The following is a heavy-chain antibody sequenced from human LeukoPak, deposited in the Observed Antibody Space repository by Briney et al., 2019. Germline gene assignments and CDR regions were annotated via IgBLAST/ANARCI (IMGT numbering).Heavy chain of an antibody. D-gene: IGHD6-25*01. CDR1: GFTFRSYW. Sequence: PGGSLRLSCAASGFTFRSYWMHWVRQVPGKGLVCVSRINSDGSSTNYADSVKGRFTISRDNAKNTLYLQMNSLRAEDTAIYYCVRDPRFSENFDYWGQGALVTVSS. J-gene: IGHJ4*02. V-gene: IGHV3-74*01. CDR2: INSDGSST. CDR3: VRDPRFSENFDY.